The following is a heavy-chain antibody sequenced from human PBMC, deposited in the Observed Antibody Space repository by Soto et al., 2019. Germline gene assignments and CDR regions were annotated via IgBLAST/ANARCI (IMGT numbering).Heavy chain of an antibody. J-gene: IGHJ4*02. Sequence: SETLSLTCTVSGGSISSSSYYWGWIRQPPGKGLEWIGSIYYSGSTYYNPSLKSRVTISVDTSKNQFSLKLSSVTAADTAVYYCARQLLWFGELLKEIDYWGQGTLVTVSS. CDR1: GGSISSSSYY. CDR2: IYYSGST. D-gene: IGHD3-10*01. V-gene: IGHV4-39*01. CDR3: ARQLLWFGELLKEIDY.